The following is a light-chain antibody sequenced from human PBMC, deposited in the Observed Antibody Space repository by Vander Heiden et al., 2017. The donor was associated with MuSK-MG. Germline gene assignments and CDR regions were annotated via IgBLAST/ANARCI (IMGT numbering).Light chain of an antibody. CDR2: DDN. V-gene: IGLV2-14*01. Sequence: QSALTQPTSVSGSPGQSITISCTGTSSDFGRYNFVSWYQQLPGKAPKLMIYDDNNRPSGVSNRFSGSKSGNTASLTISGLQAEDEADYYCSSYTSSTTPYVFGTGTKVTVL. J-gene: IGLJ1*01. CDR1: SSDFGRYNF. CDR3: SSYTSSTTPYV.